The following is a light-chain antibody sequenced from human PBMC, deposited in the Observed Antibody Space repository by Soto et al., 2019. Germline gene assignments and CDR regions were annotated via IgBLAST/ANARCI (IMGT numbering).Light chain of an antibody. CDR1: QSVSSNY. CDR3: QQYGSSYPWT. Sequence: EIVLTQSPGTLSLSPGERATLSCRASQSVSSNYLAWYQQKPGQAPRLLIYGASSRATGIPDRFSGSGSGTDFTLTIRRLEPEDFAVYYCQQYGSSYPWTXGQGTKVDIK. J-gene: IGKJ1*01. CDR2: GAS. V-gene: IGKV3-20*01.